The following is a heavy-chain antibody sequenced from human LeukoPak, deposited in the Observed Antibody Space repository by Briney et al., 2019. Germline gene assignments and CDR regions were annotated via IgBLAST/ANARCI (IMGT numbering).Heavy chain of an antibody. CDR2: INRDGSTT. V-gene: IGHV3-74*01. D-gene: IGHD3-10*01. Sequence: PGGSLRLSCAASGFTFSNYWVHWVRQAPGKGLVWVSRINRDGSTTNYADSVKGRFTVSRDNAKNTLNLQMNSLRAEDTAVYYCARDRKSGESSEIDFWGQGTLSPSPQ. CDR1: GFTFSNYW. CDR3: ARDRKSGESSEIDF. J-gene: IGHJ4*02.